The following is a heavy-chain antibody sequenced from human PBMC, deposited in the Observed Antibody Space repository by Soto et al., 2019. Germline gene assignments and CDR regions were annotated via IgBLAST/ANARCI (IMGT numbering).Heavy chain of an antibody. CDR3: TEAERRATNFDY. Sequence: EVQLVESGGGLVKPGGSLRLSCAASDFSFSKAWLNWVRQSPGKGLEWVGRIKSKTDGETTDYADSVKGRFTISRDDSKNMLYLQMNGLEAEDTGVYYCTEAERRATNFDYWGQGTLVTVSS. CDR2: IKSKTDGETT. CDR1: DFSFSKAW. D-gene: IGHD5-12*01. J-gene: IGHJ4*02. V-gene: IGHV3-15*07.